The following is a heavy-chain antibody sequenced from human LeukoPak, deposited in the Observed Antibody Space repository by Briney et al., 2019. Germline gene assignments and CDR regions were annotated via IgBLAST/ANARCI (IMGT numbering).Heavy chain of an antibody. CDR3: ARGRAADSSGWYMGDAFDI. D-gene: IGHD6-19*01. CDR2: ISSNGGST. Sequence: PGGSLRLSCAASGFTFSSYAMHWVRQAPGKGLEYVSAISSNGGSTYYANSVKGRFTISRDNSKNTLYLQMGSLRAEDMAVYYCARGRAADSSGWYMGDAFDIWGQGTMVTVSS. V-gene: IGHV3-64*01. CDR1: GFTFSSYA. J-gene: IGHJ3*02.